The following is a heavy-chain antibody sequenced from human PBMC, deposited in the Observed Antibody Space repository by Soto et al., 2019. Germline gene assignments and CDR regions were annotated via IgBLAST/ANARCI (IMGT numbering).Heavy chain of an antibody. Sequence: QVQLQQWGAGLLKPSETLSLTCAVYGGSFSGYYWSWIRQPPGKGLEWIGEINHSGSTNYNPSLKSRVTISVDTSKNQFSLKLSSVTAADTAVYYCASKRGYKNDYWGQGTLVTVSS. CDR3: ASKRGYKNDY. CDR1: GGSFSGYY. V-gene: IGHV4-34*01. CDR2: INHSGST. D-gene: IGHD5-18*01. J-gene: IGHJ4*02.